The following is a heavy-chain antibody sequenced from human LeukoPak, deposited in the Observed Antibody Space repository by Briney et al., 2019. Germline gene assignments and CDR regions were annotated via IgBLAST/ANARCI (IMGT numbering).Heavy chain of an antibody. D-gene: IGHD3-22*01. Sequence: GGSLRLSCAASGFTFSSYWMSWVRQALGKGLEWVANIKQDGSEKYYVDSVKGRFTISRDNAKNSLYLQMNSLRAEDTAVYYCARDLYYYDSSGPLYYMDVWGKGTTVTVSS. CDR3: ARDLYYYDSSGPLYYMDV. V-gene: IGHV3-7*01. CDR2: IKQDGSEK. CDR1: GFTFSSYW. J-gene: IGHJ6*03.